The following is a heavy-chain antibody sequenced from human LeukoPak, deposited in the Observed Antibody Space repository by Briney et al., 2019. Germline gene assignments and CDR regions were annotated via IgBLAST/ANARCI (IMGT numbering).Heavy chain of an antibody. V-gene: IGHV3-7*01. CDR3: ARPELPGWSVLFDF. CDR1: GFTFSNYW. Sequence: PGGSLRLSCAASGFTFSNYWMSWVRQAPGKGLQWVANIDQDGSEKYYAESVKGRFTISRDNAKNSLYLQINSLRADDTAVYYCARPELPGWSVLFDFWGQGTLVTVSS. J-gene: IGHJ4*02. D-gene: IGHD2-15*01. CDR2: IDQDGSEK.